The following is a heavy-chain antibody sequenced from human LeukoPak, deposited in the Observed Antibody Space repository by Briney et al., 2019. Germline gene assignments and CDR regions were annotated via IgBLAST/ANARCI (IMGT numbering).Heavy chain of an antibody. CDR2: ISSSSSYI. CDR3: ARIPGLSVCLFDY. J-gene: IGHJ4*02. CDR1: GFTFSSYS. D-gene: IGHD2-2*01. V-gene: IGHV3-21*01. Sequence: PGGSLRLSCAASGFTFSSYSMNWVRQAPGKGLEWVSSISSSSSYIYYADSVKGRFTISRDNAKNSLYLQMNSLRAEDTAVYYCARIPGLSVCLFDYWGQGTLVTVSS.